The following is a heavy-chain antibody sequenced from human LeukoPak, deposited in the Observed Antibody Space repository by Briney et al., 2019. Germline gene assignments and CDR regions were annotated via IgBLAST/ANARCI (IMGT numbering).Heavy chain of an antibody. V-gene: IGHV3-11*01. D-gene: IGHD1-1*01. J-gene: IGHJ5*02. CDR1: GFTFRDYA. CDR2: IKKRSAAT. Sequence: GGSLRLSCAAPGFTFRDYAMTWIRQAPGKGLEWISYIKKRSAATYYADSVTGRFVISRDDAKNSLNLHLTNLRVKDTATYFCARIWSARDWFDPWGQGT. CDR3: ARIWSARDWFDP.